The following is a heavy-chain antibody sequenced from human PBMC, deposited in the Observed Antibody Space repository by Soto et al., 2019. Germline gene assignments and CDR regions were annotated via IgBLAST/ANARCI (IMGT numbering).Heavy chain of an antibody. CDR3: ARDYDILTGLTFDD. CDR1: GGSFSGYY. V-gene: IGHV4-34*01. J-gene: IGHJ4*02. D-gene: IGHD3-9*01. CDR2: INHSGST. Sequence: PSETLSLTCAVYGGSFSGYYWSWIRQPPGKGLEWIGEINHSGSTNYNPSLKSRVTISVDTSKNQFSLKLSSVTAADTAVYYCARDYDILTGLTFDDWGQGTLVTVSS.